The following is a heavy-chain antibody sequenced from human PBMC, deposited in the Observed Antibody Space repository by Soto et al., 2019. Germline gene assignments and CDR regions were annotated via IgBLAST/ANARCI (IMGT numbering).Heavy chain of an antibody. J-gene: IGHJ6*02. D-gene: IGHD5-18*01. CDR3: AREGDRGYSYGYVYYYYYGMDV. V-gene: IGHV1-69*01. CDR2: IIPIFGTA. Sequence: QVQLVQSGAEVMKPGSSVKVSCKASGGTFSSYAISWVRQAPGQGLEWMGGIIPIFGTANYAQKFQGRVTITADESTSTAYMELSSLRSEDTAVYYCAREGDRGYSYGYVYYYYYGMDVWGQGTTVTVSS. CDR1: GGTFSSYA.